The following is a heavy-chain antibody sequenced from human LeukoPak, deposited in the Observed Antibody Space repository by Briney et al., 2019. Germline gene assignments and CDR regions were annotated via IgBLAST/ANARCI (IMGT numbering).Heavy chain of an antibody. Sequence: GGSLRLSCAASGFTFSSYAMSWVRQAPGKGLEWVAVISYDGSNKYYADSVKGRFTISRDNSKNSLYLQMNSLRAEDTAVYYCAKGEWLLRYFDYWGQGTLVTVSS. J-gene: IGHJ4*02. CDR1: GFTFSSYA. CDR3: AKGEWLLRYFDY. D-gene: IGHD3-22*01. CDR2: ISYDGSNK. V-gene: IGHV3-30*18.